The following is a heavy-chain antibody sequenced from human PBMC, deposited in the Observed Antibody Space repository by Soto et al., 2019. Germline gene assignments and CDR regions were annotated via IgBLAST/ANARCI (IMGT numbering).Heavy chain of an antibody. CDR3: ARDLGYGSSWIYAFDI. J-gene: IGHJ3*02. Sequence: GASVKVSCKASGYTFTGYYMHWVRQAPGQGLEWMGWINPNSGGTNYAQKFQGWVTMTRDTSISTAYMELSRLRSDDTAVYYCARDLGYGSSWIYAFDIWGQGTMVTVSS. CDR1: GYTFTGYY. V-gene: IGHV1-2*04. D-gene: IGHD6-13*01. CDR2: INPNSGGT.